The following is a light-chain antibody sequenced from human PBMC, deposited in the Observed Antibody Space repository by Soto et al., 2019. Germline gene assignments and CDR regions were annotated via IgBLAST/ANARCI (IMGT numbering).Light chain of an antibody. CDR2: EVT. V-gene: IGLV2-14*01. CDR1: DYDVGGYNF. J-gene: IGLJ2*01. CDR3: SSYTSYSTLV. Sequence: SALTQPASVSGSPGQSITISCTGTDYDVGGYNFVSWYQHHPGKAPKLMIYEVTNRPSGVSNRFSASKSGNTASLTISGLQAEDEADYYCSSYTSYSTLVFGGGTKLTVL.